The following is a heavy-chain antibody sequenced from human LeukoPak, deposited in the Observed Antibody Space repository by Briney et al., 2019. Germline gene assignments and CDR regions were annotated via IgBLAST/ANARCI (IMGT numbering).Heavy chain of an antibody. D-gene: IGHD3-22*01. V-gene: IGHV4-30-2*05. CDR1: GGSISSGGYS. J-gene: IGHJ4*02. Sequence: SETLSLTCAVSGGSISSGGYSWSWIRQPPGKGLEWIGYIYHSGSTYYNPSLKSRVTISVDTSKNQFSLKLSSVTAADTAVYYCASGEDSSGYYPAFDYWGQGTLVTVSS. CDR2: IYHSGST. CDR3: ASGEDSSGYYPAFDY.